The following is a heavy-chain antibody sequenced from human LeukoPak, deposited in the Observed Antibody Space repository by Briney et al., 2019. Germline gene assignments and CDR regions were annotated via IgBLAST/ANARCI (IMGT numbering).Heavy chain of an antibody. CDR3: TRGAGWLINY. CDR1: GGSIGSRNYY. V-gene: IGHV4-39*07. CDR2: IYYSGST. J-gene: IGHJ4*02. D-gene: IGHD3-16*01. Sequence: SETLSLTCTVSGGSIGSRNYYWGWIRQPPGKGLEWIGNIYYSGSTYYNPSLKSRVTISVDTSKNQFSLKLSSVTAADTAVYYCTRGAGWLINYWGQGILVTVSS.